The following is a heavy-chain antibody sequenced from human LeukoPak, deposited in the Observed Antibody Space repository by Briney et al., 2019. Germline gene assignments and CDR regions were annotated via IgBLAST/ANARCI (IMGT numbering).Heavy chain of an antibody. CDR1: GYSFTSYW. D-gene: IGHD6-13*01. CDR2: IYPGDSDT. CDR3: ARSPIAAAALFDY. J-gene: IGHJ4*01. Sequence: GESRMISCKGSGYSFTSYWIGWVRQMPGKGLEWMGIIYPGDSDTRYSPSFQGQVTISADKSISTAYLQWSSLKASDTAMYYCARSPIAAAALFDYWGQGTMVTVSS. V-gene: IGHV5-51*01.